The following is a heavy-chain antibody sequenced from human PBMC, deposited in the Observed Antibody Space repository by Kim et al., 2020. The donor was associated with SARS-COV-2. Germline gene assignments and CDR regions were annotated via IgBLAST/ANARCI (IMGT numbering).Heavy chain of an antibody. CDR3: TGQRLGPSGLVWGDDY. Sequence: ASVKGRFIIFRDDSKNTAYLQMNSLQTEDTAVYYCTGQRLGPSGLVWGDDYWGQGTLVTVSS. D-gene: IGHD3-16*01. J-gene: IGHJ4*02. V-gene: IGHV3-73*01.